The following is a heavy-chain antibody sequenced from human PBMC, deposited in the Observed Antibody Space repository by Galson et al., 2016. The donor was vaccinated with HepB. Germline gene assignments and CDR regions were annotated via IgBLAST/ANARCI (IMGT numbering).Heavy chain of an antibody. D-gene: IGHD3-3*01. V-gene: IGHV3-21*01. CDR2: ISSSSSYI. Sequence: SLRLSCAASGFTFSSYSMNWVRQAPGKGLEWVSCISSSSSYIYYADSVKGRFTISRDNAKNSLFLQMNSLRAEDTAVYYCARDSNQGYDFWSGYSPNWFDPWGQGTLVTVSS. CDR3: ARDSNQGYDFWSGYSPNWFDP. J-gene: IGHJ5*02. CDR1: GFTFSSYS.